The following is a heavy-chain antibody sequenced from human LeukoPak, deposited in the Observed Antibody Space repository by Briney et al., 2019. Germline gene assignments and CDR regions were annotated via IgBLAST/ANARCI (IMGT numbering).Heavy chain of an antibody. CDR1: GYTFTSYD. D-gene: IGHD6-13*01. CDR3: ATSSLEPRNYYYMDV. J-gene: IGHJ6*03. Sequence: ASVKVSCKASGYTFTSYDINWVRQATGQGLEWMGWMNPNSGNTGYAQKFQGRVTITRNTSISTAYMELSSLRSEDTAVYYCATSSLEPRNYYYMDVWGKGTTVTVSS. CDR2: MNPNSGNT. V-gene: IGHV1-8*03.